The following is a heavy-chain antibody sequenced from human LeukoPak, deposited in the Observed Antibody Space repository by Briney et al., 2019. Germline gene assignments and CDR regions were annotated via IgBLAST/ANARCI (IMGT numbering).Heavy chain of an antibody. V-gene: IGHV4-59*08. D-gene: IGHD2-2*03. CDR1: GGSISSYH. CDR2: MYNSGST. J-gene: IGHJ3*02. CDR3: ARRWMSDAFDI. Sequence: PLETLSLTCTVSGGSISSYHWSWIRQPPGKGLEWIGYMYNSGSTNYNPSLRSRVTISVDTSKNRLSLKLSSVTAADPAVYYCARRWMSDAFDIWGQGTMVTVSS.